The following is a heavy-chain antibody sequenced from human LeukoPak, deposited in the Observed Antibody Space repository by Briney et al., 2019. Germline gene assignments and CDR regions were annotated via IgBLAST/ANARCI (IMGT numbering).Heavy chain of an antibody. CDR1: GFTFNSYG. V-gene: IGHV3-30*18. Sequence: GGSLRLSRAASGFTFNSYGMHWVRQAPGKGLEWVAVISYDGSNKFYADSVKGRFTVSRDNSKNTLYLQMNSLRPEDTAMYYCTKDLRISGVSRWFDPWGQGTLVTVSS. CDR3: TKDLRISGVSRWFDP. J-gene: IGHJ5*02. D-gene: IGHD1-20*01. CDR2: ISYDGSNK.